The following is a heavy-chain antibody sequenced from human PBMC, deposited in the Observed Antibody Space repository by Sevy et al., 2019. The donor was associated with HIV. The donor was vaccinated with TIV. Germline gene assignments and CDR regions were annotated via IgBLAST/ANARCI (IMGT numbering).Heavy chain of an antibody. CDR3: AKDHYDYRTGYYGYYGMDV. Sequence: GGSLRLSCAASGFRLSDYGMHWVRQAPGKGLEWVSLIRIDGSMKYIADSVKGRFTISRDKVKDTLYLQMNSLRPEDTAVYYCAKDHYDYRTGYYGYYGMDVWGQGTTVTVSS. CDR2: IRIDGSMK. V-gene: IGHV3-30*02. D-gene: IGHD3-3*01. J-gene: IGHJ6*02. CDR1: GFRLSDYG.